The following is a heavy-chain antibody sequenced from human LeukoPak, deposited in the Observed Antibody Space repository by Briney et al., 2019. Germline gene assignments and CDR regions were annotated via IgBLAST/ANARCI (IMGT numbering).Heavy chain of an antibody. V-gene: IGHV1-2*02. CDR3: ARAYYYDSSGDPGD. CDR2: INPNSGGT. Sequence: EASLKVSCKASGYTFTGYYMHWVRQAPGQGLEWMGWINPNSGGTNYAQNFQGRVTMTRDTSISTAYMELTSLRSDDTAVYYCARAYYYDSSGDPGDWGQGTLVTVSS. J-gene: IGHJ4*02. D-gene: IGHD3-22*01. CDR1: GYTFTGYY.